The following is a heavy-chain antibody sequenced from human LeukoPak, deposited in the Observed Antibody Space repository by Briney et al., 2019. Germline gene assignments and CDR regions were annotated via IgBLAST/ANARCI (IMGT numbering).Heavy chain of an antibody. Sequence: SETLSLTCTVSGGSISSSSYYWGWIRQPPGKGLEWIGSIYYSGSTYYNPSLKSRVTISVDTSKNQLSLKLSSVTAADTAVYYCARVGGSYNWFDPWGQGTLVTVSS. CDR3: ARVGGSYNWFDP. J-gene: IGHJ5*02. D-gene: IGHD1-26*01. CDR1: GGSISSSSYY. V-gene: IGHV4-39*07. CDR2: IYYSGST.